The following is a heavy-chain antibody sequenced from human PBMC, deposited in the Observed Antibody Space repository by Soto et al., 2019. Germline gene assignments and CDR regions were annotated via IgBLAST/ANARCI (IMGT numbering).Heavy chain of an antibody. CDR3: ASQVY. V-gene: IGHV4-30-2*01. CDR1: GGSISSGGYS. J-gene: IGHJ4*02. Sequence: QLQLQESGSGLVKPSQTLSLTCAVSGGSISSGGYSWSWIRQPPGKGLEWIGYIYQSGSTYYNPSLTRRSPISVNRSQNQFSLKLSSVTAADTAVYYWASQVYWGQGTLVTVSS. CDR2: IYQSGST.